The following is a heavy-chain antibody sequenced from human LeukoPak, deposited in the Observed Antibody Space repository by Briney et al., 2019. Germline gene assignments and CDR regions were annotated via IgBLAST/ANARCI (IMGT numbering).Heavy chain of an antibody. J-gene: IGHJ4*02. CDR2: IYYSGST. CDR1: GGSISSYY. CDR3: ARSIYSGYEPLRYFDY. V-gene: IGHV4-59*01. Sequence: PSETLSLTCTVSGGSISSYYWSWIRQPPGKGLEWIGYIYYSGSTNYNPSLKSRVTISVDTSKNQFSLKLSSVTAADTAVYYCARSIYSGYEPLRYFDYWGQGTLVTVSS. D-gene: IGHD5-12*01.